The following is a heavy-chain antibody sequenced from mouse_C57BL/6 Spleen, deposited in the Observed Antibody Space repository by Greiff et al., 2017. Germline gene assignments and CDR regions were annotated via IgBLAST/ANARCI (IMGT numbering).Heavy chain of an antibody. CDR1: GYTFTSYW. D-gene: IGHD1-1*01. Sequence: VQLQQPGAELVMPGASVKLSCKASGYTFTSYWMHWVKQRPGQGLEWIGEIDPSDSYTNYNQTFKGKSTFTVDKSSSTAYMQLSSLTSEDSAVYYCARVGHITTVVATDAMDYWGQGTSVTVSS. J-gene: IGHJ4*01. CDR2: IDPSDSYT. V-gene: IGHV1-69*01. CDR3: ARVGHITTVVATDAMDY.